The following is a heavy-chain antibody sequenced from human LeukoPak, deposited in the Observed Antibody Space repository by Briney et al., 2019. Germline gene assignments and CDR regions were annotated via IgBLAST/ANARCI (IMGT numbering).Heavy chain of an antibody. CDR3: ARGGTYDI. Sequence: PGGSLRLSCAASGFIVSSNYMGWVRQAPGKGLEWVSVIYSGGSTYYADSVKGRFTTSRDNAKKSLYLQMNSLRGEDTAVYFCARGGTYDIWGQGTRVTVSS. J-gene: IGHJ3*02. CDR2: IYSGGST. CDR1: GFIVSSNY. V-gene: IGHV3-66*01.